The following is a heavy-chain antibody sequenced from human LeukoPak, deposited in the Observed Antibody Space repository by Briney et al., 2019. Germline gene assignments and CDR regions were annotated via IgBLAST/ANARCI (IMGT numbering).Heavy chain of an antibody. Sequence: GGSLRLSCAASGFTFSSYAMSWVRQAPGKGLEWVSAISGSGGSTYYADSVKGRFTISRDNSKNTLYLQMNSLRAEDTAVYYCAKDAGQWLVRAPYYYYYCYMDVWGKGTTVTVSS. CDR1: GFTFSSYA. D-gene: IGHD6-19*01. CDR2: ISGSGGST. J-gene: IGHJ6*03. V-gene: IGHV3-23*01. CDR3: AKDAGQWLVRAPYYYYYCYMDV.